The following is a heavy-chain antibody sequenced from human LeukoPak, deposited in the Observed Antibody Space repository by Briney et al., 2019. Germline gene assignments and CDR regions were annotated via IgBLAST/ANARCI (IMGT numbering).Heavy chain of an antibody. CDR1: GFTFSSYA. D-gene: IGHD3-9*01. Sequence: GGSLRLSCAASGFTFSSYAMHWVRQAPGKGLEWVAVISYDGSNKYYADSVKGRFTISRDNSKNTLYLQMNSLRAEDTAVYYCARDQYYDILTGYLLDYWGQGTLVTVSS. CDR2: ISYDGSNK. V-gene: IGHV3-30*01. J-gene: IGHJ4*02. CDR3: ARDQYYDILTGYLLDY.